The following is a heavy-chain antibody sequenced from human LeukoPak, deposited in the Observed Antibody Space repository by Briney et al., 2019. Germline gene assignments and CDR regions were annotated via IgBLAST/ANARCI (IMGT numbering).Heavy chain of an antibody. Sequence: SETLSLTCTVSGGSISRYYWSWIRQPPGKGLEWIGYIYYSGSTNYNPSLKSRVTISVDTSKNQFSLKLSSVTAADTAVYYCARDSPSMDRSFGYYYYGMDVWGQGTTVTVSS. V-gene: IGHV4-59*01. D-gene: IGHD3-16*01. J-gene: IGHJ6*02. CDR2: IYYSGST. CDR1: GGSISRYY. CDR3: ARDSPSMDRSFGYYYYGMDV.